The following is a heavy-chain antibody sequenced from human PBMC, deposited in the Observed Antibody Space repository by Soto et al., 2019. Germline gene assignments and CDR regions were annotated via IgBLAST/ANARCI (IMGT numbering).Heavy chain of an antibody. CDR1: GYYFSNYA. CDR3: TRRVAVRPCYYAMDV. CDR2: IDPGDSDS. Sequence: LXIFCKSSGYYFSNYAIMWLRQLPGRGLEWMGKIDPGDSDSNYSPSFQGHVTISADMSITTAYLLWGSLKASDSAIYYCTRRVAVRPCYYAMDVWGQGTTVTVSS. D-gene: IGHD6-19*01. J-gene: IGHJ6*02. V-gene: IGHV5-10-1*01.